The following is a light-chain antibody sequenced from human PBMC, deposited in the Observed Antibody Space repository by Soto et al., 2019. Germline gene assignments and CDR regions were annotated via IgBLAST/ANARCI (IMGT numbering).Light chain of an antibody. J-gene: IGKJ4*01. CDR1: QDISSW. V-gene: IGKV1D-12*01. CDR3: QQADSFPLT. Sequence: DIQMTQSPSSVSASVGDRVIITCRASQDISSWLAWYQQKAGEAPKLLIFAASRLHSGVTSRFSGSVSGTDFTLTITNLQPEDCATYYCQQADSFPLTVGGETKVEIK. CDR2: AAS.